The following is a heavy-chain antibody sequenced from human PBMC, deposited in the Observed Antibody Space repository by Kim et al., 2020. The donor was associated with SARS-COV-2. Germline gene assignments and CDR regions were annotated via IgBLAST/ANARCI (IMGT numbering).Heavy chain of an antibody. Sequence: ASVKVSCKTSGYTFTDYYMHWVRQAPGQGLEWMGWINPNSAGTYYAQKFQGRVNMTRDTSINTAYMEVSRLRSDDSAVYYCARVLFGDLLEYYFDYWGQGTLVTVSS. CDR3: ARVLFGDLLEYYFDY. CDR1: GYTFTDYY. CDR2: INPNSAGT. J-gene: IGHJ4*02. D-gene: IGHD3-10*02. V-gene: IGHV1-2*02.